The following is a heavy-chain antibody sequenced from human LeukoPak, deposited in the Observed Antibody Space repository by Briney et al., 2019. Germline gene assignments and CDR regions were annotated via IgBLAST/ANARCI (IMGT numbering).Heavy chain of an antibody. CDR2: ISSSGSTI. CDR1: GFTFSSYE. D-gene: IGHD2-21*02. V-gene: IGHV3-48*03. Sequence: GGSLRLSCAASGFTFSSYEMNWVRQAPGKGLEWVSYISSSGSTIYYADSVKGRFTISRDNAKNSLYLQMNSLRAEDTAVYYCARGETVVATATSPFDYWGQGTLVTVSS. CDR3: ARGETVVATATSPFDY. J-gene: IGHJ4*02.